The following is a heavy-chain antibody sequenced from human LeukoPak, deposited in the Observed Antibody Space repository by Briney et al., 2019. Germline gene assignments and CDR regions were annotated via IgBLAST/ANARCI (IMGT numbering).Heavy chain of an antibody. CDR2: ISSSGSTI. Sequence: GGSLRLSCAASGFTFSSYEMNWVRQAPGKGLEWVSYISSSGSTIYYADSVKGRFTISRDNSKNTLYLQMNSLRAEDTAVYYCAKRSTAMITFGGVIYYFDYWGQGTLVTVSS. J-gene: IGHJ4*02. CDR1: GFTFSSYE. V-gene: IGHV3-48*03. D-gene: IGHD3-16*02. CDR3: AKRSTAMITFGGVIYYFDY.